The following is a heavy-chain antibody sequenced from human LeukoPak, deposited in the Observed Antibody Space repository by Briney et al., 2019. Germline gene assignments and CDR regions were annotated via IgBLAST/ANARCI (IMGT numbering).Heavy chain of an antibody. D-gene: IGHD3-22*01. CDR3: ARSAATFFHDSSGYFWAFDI. Sequence: GESLKISCKGSGYSSISYWIGWVRQMAGEGLEWMGIIRPGDSDTRYSPSFQGQVTMSVDKSSRTAYLQWRSLKASDTAMYYCARSAATFFHDSSGYFWAFDIWGQGTMLTVSS. V-gene: IGHV5-51*01. CDR2: IRPGDSDT. J-gene: IGHJ3*02. CDR1: GYSSISYW.